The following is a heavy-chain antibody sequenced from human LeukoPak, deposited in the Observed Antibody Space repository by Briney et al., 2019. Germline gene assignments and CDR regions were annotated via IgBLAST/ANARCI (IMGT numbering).Heavy chain of an antibody. D-gene: IGHD2-8*01. Sequence: GGSLRLSCAASTFTFSSYDMHWVRHATGKGLEWVSAIGTAGDTYYRGSVKGRFTISRENAKNSLYLQMNSLRAGDTAVYYCARGYCTNGVCYTGYGMDVWAKGPRSPSP. V-gene: IGHV3-13*01. J-gene: IGHJ6*02. CDR2: IGTAGDT. CDR3: ARGYCTNGVCYTGYGMDV. CDR1: TFTFSSYD.